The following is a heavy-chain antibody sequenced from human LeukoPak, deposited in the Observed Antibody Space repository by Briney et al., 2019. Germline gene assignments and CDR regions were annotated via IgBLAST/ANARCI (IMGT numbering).Heavy chain of an antibody. Sequence: GGSLRLSCAASGFTFSSYSMNWVRQAPGKGLEWVSYISSSSSTIYYADSVEGRFTISRDNAKNSLSLQMNSLRAEDTAVYYCARDRSGNSYLNDAFDIWGQGTMVTVSS. CDR1: GFTFSSYS. V-gene: IGHV3-48*01. J-gene: IGHJ3*02. CDR2: ISSSSSTI. CDR3: ARDRSGNSYLNDAFDI. D-gene: IGHD1-26*01.